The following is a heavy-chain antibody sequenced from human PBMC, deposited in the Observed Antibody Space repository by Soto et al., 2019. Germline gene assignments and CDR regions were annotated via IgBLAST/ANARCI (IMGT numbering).Heavy chain of an antibody. CDR2: VIPVFGTA. J-gene: IGHJ6*02. D-gene: IGHD3-10*01. V-gene: IGHV1-69*13. Sequence: SVKVSCKASGGTFSSYAISWVRQAPGQGLEWMGGVIPVFGTANYAQKFQGRVTITADESTSTAYMELSSLRSEDTAVYYCARTPYRYYGSGSYYSYYYYYGMDVWGQGTTVTVSS. CDR1: GGTFSSYA. CDR3: ARTPYRYYGSGSYYSYYYYYGMDV.